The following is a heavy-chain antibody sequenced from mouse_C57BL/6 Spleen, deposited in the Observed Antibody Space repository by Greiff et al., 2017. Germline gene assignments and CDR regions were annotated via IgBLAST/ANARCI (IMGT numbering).Heavy chain of an antibody. Sequence: QVQLQQPGAELVKPGASVKMSCKASGYTFTRYWITWVKQRPGQGLEWIGDIYPGSGSTNYNEKFKSKATLTVDTSSSTAYMQISSLTSEDSAVYYCAREGRTTVVAPRYWGQGTTLTVSS. D-gene: IGHD1-1*01. CDR2: IYPGSGST. CDR3: AREGRTTVVAPRY. J-gene: IGHJ2*01. V-gene: IGHV1-55*01. CDR1: GYTFTRYW.